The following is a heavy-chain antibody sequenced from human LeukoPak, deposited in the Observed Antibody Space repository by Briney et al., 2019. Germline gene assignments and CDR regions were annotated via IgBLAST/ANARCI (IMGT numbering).Heavy chain of an antibody. D-gene: IGHD3-22*01. Sequence: PSETLSLTRTVSGGSISSYYWSWIRQPPGKGLEWIGYIYYSGSTNYNPSLKSRVTISVDTSKNQFSLKLSSVTAADTAVYYCARHAGGHYDSSGYTDAFDIWGQGTMVTVSS. J-gene: IGHJ3*02. CDR2: IYYSGST. V-gene: IGHV4-59*08. CDR1: GGSISSYY. CDR3: ARHAGGHYDSSGYTDAFDI.